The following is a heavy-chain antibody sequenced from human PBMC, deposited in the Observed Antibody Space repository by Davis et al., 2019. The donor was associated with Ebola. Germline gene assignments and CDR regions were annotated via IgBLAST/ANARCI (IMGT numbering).Heavy chain of an antibody. V-gene: IGHV3-7*03. Sequence: GGSLRLSCAASGFTFTNYWMIWVRQVPGKGLEWVANINQDGSEEYYMDSVKGRFTSSRDNSKNTLYLQMNSLRVEDTAVYYCARDLQLGPFDYWGQGTLVTVSS. CDR3: ARDLQLGPFDY. J-gene: IGHJ4*02. CDR2: INQDGSEE. D-gene: IGHD1-1*01. CDR1: GFTFTNYW.